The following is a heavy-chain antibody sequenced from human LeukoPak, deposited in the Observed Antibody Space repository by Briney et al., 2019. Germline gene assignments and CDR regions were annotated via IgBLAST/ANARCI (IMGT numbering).Heavy chain of an antibody. CDR2: IIPIFGTA. Sequence: ASVKVSCKASGGTFSSYAISWVRQAPGQGLEWMGGIIPIFGTANYAQKFQGRVTITADKSTSTAYMELSSLRSEDTAVYYCARAPHIVATSPYYYYYMDVWGKGTTVTVSS. J-gene: IGHJ6*03. V-gene: IGHV1-69*06. CDR1: GGTFSSYA. D-gene: IGHD5-12*01. CDR3: ARAPHIVATSPYYYYYMDV.